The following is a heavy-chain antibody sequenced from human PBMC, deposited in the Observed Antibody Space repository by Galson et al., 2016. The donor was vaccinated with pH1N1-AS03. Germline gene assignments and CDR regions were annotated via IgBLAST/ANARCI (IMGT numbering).Heavy chain of an antibody. Sequence: TLSLTCTVSSASISDGGYYWSWIRHFPGKGLEWIGYIYYSGSTYYNPSLKSRLTISVDTSKNQFSLKLNSVTAADTAVYYCARDRHDYGPDPFDIWGQGTMVTVSS. D-gene: IGHD4-17*01. CDR2: IYYSGST. CDR3: ARDRHDYGPDPFDI. CDR1: SASISDGGYY. J-gene: IGHJ3*02. V-gene: IGHV4-31*03.